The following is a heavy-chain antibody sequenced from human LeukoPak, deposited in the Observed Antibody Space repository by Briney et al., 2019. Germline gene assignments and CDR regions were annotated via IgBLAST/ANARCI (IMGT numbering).Heavy chain of an antibody. V-gene: IGHV1-18*01. D-gene: IGHD6-6*01. CDR2: ISAYNGNI. CDR1: GYTFTSYG. J-gene: IGHJ6*02. Sequence: VASVKVSCKASGYTFTSYGISWVRQAPGQGLEWMGWISAYNGNINYAQKLQGRVTMTTDTSTSTAYMELRSLRSDDTAVYYCARGQYSSSSWSPYYYYGMDVWGQGTTVTVSS. CDR3: ARGQYSSSSWSPYYYYGMDV.